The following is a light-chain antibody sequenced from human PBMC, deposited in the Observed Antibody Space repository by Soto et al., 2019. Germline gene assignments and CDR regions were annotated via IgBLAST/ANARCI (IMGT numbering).Light chain of an antibody. V-gene: IGLV1-51*02. CDR2: ENN. CDR1: SSNIGNNY. CDR3: GTWDSSLSAWV. Sequence: QSVLTQPPSVSAAPGQKVTISCSGSSSNIGNNYVSWYQQLPGTAPKLLIYENNKRPSGIPDRFPGSKSGTSATLGITGLQTGDEADYYCGTWDSSLSAWVFGGGTKLTVL. J-gene: IGLJ3*02.